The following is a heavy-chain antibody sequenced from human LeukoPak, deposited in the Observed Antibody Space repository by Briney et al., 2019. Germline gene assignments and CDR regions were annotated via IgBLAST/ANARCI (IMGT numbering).Heavy chain of an antibody. Sequence: GGSLRLSCAASGFTFSSYWMHWVRQAPGKGLVWVSRINTDGSTTSYADSVKGRFTISRDNAKNTLYLQMNSLRAEDTAVYYCATSVVPAASDYYMDVWGKETTVTVSS. V-gene: IGHV3-74*01. D-gene: IGHD2-2*01. CDR3: ATSVVPAASDYYMDV. CDR2: INTDGSTT. J-gene: IGHJ6*03. CDR1: GFTFSSYW.